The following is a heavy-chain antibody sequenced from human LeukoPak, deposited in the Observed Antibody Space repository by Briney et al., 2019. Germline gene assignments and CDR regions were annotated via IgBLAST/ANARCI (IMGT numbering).Heavy chain of an antibody. CDR3: AKDSGNRDNWFDP. V-gene: IGHV3-33*06. J-gene: IGHJ5*02. D-gene: IGHD1-14*01. CDR1: GFTFSNYG. Sequence: GGSLRLSCAASGFTFSNYGMHWVRQVPGKGLEWVAAIWFDGIRKYYADSVKGRFTISRDNSKNTLYLQMNSLRAEDTAVYYCAKDSGNRDNWFDPWGQGTLVTVSS. CDR2: IWFDGIRK.